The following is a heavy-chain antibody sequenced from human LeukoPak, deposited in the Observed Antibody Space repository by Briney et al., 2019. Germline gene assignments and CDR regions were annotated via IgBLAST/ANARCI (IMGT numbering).Heavy chain of an antibody. V-gene: IGHV3-7*01. CDR3: ARDPHQGSSMVRGVITPNFDY. Sequence: PGGSLRLSCAASEFTFSGYWMNWVRQAPGKGPEWVANINQDGSEKHYVDSVKGRFTISRDNAKNSLFLQMNSLRVEDTAVFYCARDPHQGSSMVRGVITPNFDYWGQGTLVTVSS. J-gene: IGHJ4*02. CDR1: EFTFSGYW. D-gene: IGHD3-10*01. CDR2: INQDGSEK.